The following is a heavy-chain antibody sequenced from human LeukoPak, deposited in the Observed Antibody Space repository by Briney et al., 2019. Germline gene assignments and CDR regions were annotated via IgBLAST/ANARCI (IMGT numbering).Heavy chain of an antibody. Sequence: PGGSLRLSCAASGFTFSSYAMSWVRQAPGKGLEWVSAISGGGGSTYYADSVKGRFTISRDNSKNTLYLQMNSLRAEDTAVYYCAKVIGYSNYDDYFDYWGQGTLVTVSS. CDR2: ISGGGGST. J-gene: IGHJ4*02. V-gene: IGHV3-23*01. CDR3: AKVIGYSNYDDYFDY. D-gene: IGHD4-11*01. CDR1: GFTFSSYA.